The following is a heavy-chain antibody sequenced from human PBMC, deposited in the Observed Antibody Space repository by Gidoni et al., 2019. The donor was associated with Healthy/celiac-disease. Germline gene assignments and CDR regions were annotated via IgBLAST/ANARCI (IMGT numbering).Heavy chain of an antibody. CDR3: ARLVGGNYYDSSGYPYYFDY. J-gene: IGHJ4*02. CDR2: IYYSGST. V-gene: IGHV4-39*01. Sequence: QLQLQESGPGLVKPSETLSLTCTVSGGSLSSSSYYWGWIRQPPGKGLEWIVSIYYSGSTYYNPSLKSRVTISVDTSKNQFSLKLSSVTAADTAVYYCARLVGGNYYDSSGYPYYFDYWGQGTLVTVSS. D-gene: IGHD3-22*01. CDR1: GGSLSSSSYY.